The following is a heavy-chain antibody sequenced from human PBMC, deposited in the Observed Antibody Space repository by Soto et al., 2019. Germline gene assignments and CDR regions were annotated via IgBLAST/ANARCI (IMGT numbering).Heavy chain of an antibody. D-gene: IGHD5-12*01. J-gene: IGHJ4*02. CDR2: LSGNGGSA. V-gene: IGHV3-64D*06. CDR3: VKGPRGYVGYGFDY. CDR1: GFTFSNYA. Sequence: PGGSLRLAWSTSGFTFSNYAIHWVRQAPGKGLEYVSALSGNGGSAYYADSVKGRFTISRDNSKNTLYLQMSSMRPEDRAVYYCVKGPRGYVGYGFDYWGQGTLVTVSS.